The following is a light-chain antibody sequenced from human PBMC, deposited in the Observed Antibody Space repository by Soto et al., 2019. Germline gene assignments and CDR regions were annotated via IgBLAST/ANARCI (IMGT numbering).Light chain of an antibody. J-gene: IGKJ4*01. Sequence: EIVMTQSPATLSVSPGERATLSCRASQSISITLAWYQQKPGQAPRLLIYGASTRATGIPARFSGSGSGTESPLTSSVLQSEYVAVYYCQQYSNWPLTFGGGTKVDIK. CDR2: GAS. V-gene: IGKV3-15*01. CDR1: QSISIT. CDR3: QQYSNWPLT.